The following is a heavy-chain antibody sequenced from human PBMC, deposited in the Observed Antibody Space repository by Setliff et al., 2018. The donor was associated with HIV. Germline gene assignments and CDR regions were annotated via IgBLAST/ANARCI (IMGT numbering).Heavy chain of an antibody. CDR2: INLIGRT. CDR1: GGSFSGYY. D-gene: IGHD3-10*01. J-gene: IGHJ3*02. CDR3: ARPSYGPGSPKNNAFDI. V-gene: IGHV4-34*01. Sequence: SETLSLTCAVYGGSFSGYYWNWIRQPPGKGLEWVGEINLIGRTNYNPSLKSRVTISLDTSKNQFSLKLGSVTAADTAVYYCARPSYGPGSPKNNAFDIWGQGTMVTVSS.